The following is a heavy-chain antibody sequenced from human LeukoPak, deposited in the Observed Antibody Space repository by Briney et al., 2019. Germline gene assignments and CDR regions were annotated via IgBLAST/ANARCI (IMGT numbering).Heavy chain of an antibody. CDR3: ARLRWSSGAFDI. J-gene: IGHJ3*02. CDR1: GGSISSYY. D-gene: IGHD4-23*01. CDR2: INHSGST. Sequence: SETLSLTCTVSGGSISSYYWSWIRQPPGKGLEWIGEINHSGSTNYNPSLKSRVTISVDTSKNQFSLKLSSVTAADTAVYYCARLRWSSGAFDIWGQGTMVTVSS. V-gene: IGHV4-34*01.